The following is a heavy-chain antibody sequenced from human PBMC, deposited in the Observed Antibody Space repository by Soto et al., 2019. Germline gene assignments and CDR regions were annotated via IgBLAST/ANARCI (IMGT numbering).Heavy chain of an antibody. CDR2: IIPIFGTA. CDR3: ATRGGGGNDRGGEIAFDT. J-gene: IGHJ3*02. D-gene: IGHD3-10*01. V-gene: IGHV1-69*13. Sequence: SVKVSCKASGGTFSSYAISWVRQAPGQGLEWMGGIIPIFGTANYAQRFQGRVTITADESTSTAYMELSSLRSEDTAAYYCATRGGGGNDRGGEIAFDTWGQGKMLTFSS. CDR1: GGTFSSYA.